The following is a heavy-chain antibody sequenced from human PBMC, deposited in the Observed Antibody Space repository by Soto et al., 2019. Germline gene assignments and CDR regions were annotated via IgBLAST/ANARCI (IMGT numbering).Heavy chain of an antibody. CDR3: ARGRYSGYDSNDY. CDR2: IIPILGIA. CDR1: GGAFSSYT. J-gene: IGHJ4*02. Sequence: SVKVSCKASGGAFSSYTISWVRQAPGQGLEWMGRIIPILGIANYAQKFQGRVTITADKSTSTAYMELSSLRSEDTAVYYCARGRYSGYDSNDYWGQGTLVTVSS. V-gene: IGHV1-69*02. D-gene: IGHD5-12*01.